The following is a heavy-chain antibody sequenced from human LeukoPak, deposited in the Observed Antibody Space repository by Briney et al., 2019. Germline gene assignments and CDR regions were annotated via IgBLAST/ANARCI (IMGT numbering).Heavy chain of an antibody. D-gene: IGHD3-22*01. Sequence: GGSLRLSCVASGFTVSSNYMSWVRQAPGKGLEWVSVIYSGGSTYYADSVKGRFTISRDNSKNTLYLQMNSLRAEDTAVYYCASGAYYYDSSGYWIAYFDYWGQGTLVTVSS. V-gene: IGHV3-53*01. J-gene: IGHJ4*02. CDR2: IYSGGST. CDR3: ASGAYYYDSSGYWIAYFDY. CDR1: GFTVSSNY.